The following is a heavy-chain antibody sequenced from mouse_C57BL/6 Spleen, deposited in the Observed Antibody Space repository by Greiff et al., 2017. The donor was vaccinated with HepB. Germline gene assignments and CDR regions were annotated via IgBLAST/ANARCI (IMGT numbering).Heavy chain of an antibody. Sequence: VKVVESGAELVKPGASVKISCKASGYAFSSYWMNWVKQRPGKGLEWIGQIYPGDGDTNYNGKFKGKATLTADKSSSTAYMQLSSLTSEDSAVYFCARSGGYYFDYWGQGTTLTVSS. J-gene: IGHJ2*01. CDR1: GYAFSSYW. V-gene: IGHV1-80*01. CDR2: IYPGDGDT. CDR3: ARSGGYYFDY.